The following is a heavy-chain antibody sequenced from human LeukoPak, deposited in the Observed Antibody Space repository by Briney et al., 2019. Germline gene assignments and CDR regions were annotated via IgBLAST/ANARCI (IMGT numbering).Heavy chain of an antibody. J-gene: IGHJ3*02. D-gene: IGHD6-13*01. V-gene: IGHV3-7*01. CDR2: IKQDGSEK. CDR3: ARARYSSWYALDI. CDR1: GFTFSSYW. Sequence: GGSLRLSCAASGFTFSSYWMSWVRQAPGKGLEWVANIKQDGSEKYYVDSVKGRFTISRDNAKNSLYLQMNSLRAEGTAVYYCARARYSSWYALDIWGQGTMVTVSS.